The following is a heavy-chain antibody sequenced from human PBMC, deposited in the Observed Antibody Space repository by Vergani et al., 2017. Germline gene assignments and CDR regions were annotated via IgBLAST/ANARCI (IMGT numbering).Heavy chain of an antibody. CDR1: GGSISSGGYS. J-gene: IGHJ2*01. D-gene: IGHD3-22*01. Sequence: QVQLQESGSGLVKPSQTLSLTCAVSGGSISSGGYSWSWIRQPPGKGLEWIGYIYHSGSTYYNPSPKSRFTIAVDRSKNQFSLKLSSVTAADTAVYYCAIARYYYDSSGYYPYWYFDLWGRGTLVTVSS. CDR2: IYHSGST. CDR3: AIARYYYDSSGYYPYWYFDL. V-gene: IGHV4-30-2*01.